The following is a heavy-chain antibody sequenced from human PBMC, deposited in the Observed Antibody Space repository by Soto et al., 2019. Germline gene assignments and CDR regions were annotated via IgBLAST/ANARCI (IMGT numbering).Heavy chain of an antibody. D-gene: IGHD3-22*01. V-gene: IGHV1-3*01. CDR2: INAGNGNT. J-gene: IGHJ3*02. Sequence: ASVKVSCKASGYTFTSYAMQWVRQAPGQRLEWMGWINAGNGNTKYSQKFQGRVTITRDTSASTAYMELSSLRSEDTAVYYCARVRRYDSSGYGSLGAFDIWGQGTVVTVSS. CDR1: GYTFTSYA. CDR3: ARVRRYDSSGYGSLGAFDI.